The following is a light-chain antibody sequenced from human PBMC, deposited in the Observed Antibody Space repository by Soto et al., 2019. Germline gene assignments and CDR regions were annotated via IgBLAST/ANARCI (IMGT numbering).Light chain of an antibody. Sequence: EIVMTQSPATLSVSPGERATLSCRASQSVSSNLAWYQQKPGQAPRLLIYGASTSATGIPARFSGSGSGTEFTLTISSLQSEDFALYYCQQDNNWPPYTFGQGTKLEIK. CDR1: QSVSSN. V-gene: IGKV3-15*01. CDR2: GAS. J-gene: IGKJ2*01. CDR3: QQDNNWPPYT.